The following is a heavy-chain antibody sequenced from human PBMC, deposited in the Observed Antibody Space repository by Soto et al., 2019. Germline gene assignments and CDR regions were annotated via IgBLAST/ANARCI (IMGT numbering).Heavy chain of an antibody. CDR3: ARQGFGPLHGLVDV. V-gene: IGHV4-59*08. CDR2: VHHSWGS. D-gene: IGHD3-10*01. CDR1: GGAISSYY. Sequence: QVPLQESGPGLVKPSDTMSLSCTVSGGAISSYYWSWFRQSPGKRMEWIGYVHHSWGSSYNPSLRSRVAISLDTSKRQFSLKVTSVTATDTAVYYCARQGFGPLHGLVDVWCQGTTVTVSS. J-gene: IGHJ6*02.